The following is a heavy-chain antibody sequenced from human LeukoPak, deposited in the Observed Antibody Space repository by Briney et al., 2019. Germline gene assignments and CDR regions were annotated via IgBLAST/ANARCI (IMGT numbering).Heavy chain of an antibody. CDR3: ARAVGATRVIDYYYYYMDV. J-gene: IGHJ6*03. CDR1: GFTFNNYI. D-gene: IGHD1-26*01. V-gene: IGHV3-21*01. Sequence: PGGSLRLSCAASGFTFNNYIMNWVRQAPGKGLEWVSSISSSSDYIYYADSVKGRFTISRDNAKNSLYLQMNSLRAEDTAVYYCARAVGATRVIDYYYYYMDVWGKGTTVTVSS. CDR2: ISSSSDYI.